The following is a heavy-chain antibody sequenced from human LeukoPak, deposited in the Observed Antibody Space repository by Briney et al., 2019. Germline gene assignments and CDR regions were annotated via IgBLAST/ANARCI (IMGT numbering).Heavy chain of an antibody. CDR1: GFTFSSYG. D-gene: IGHD3-10*01. V-gene: IGHV3-30*18. J-gene: IGHJ4*02. CDR3: AKDYMIWGVNNFEY. Sequence: PGGSLRLSCAASGFTFSSYGMHWVRQAPGKGLEWVAVISYDGSNKYYADSVKGRFTISRDNSKNTLYLQFDRLRDEDTAVYYCAKDYMIWGVNNFEYWGQGTQVTVSS. CDR2: ISYDGSNK.